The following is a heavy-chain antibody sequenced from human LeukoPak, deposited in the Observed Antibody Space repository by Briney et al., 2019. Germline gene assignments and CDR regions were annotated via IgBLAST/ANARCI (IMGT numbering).Heavy chain of an antibody. CDR3: VRHDGRGGATMGAFDS. CDR1: AASISSSSHH. V-gene: IGHV4-39*01. J-gene: IGHJ5*01. CDR2: IYYGQTI. D-gene: IGHD4/OR15-4a*01. Sequence: PSETLSLTCTISAASISSSSHHWGWIRQPPGKGLEWIGSIYYGQTIYYNSSLNSRVTISVVTSKDQFTLQLNSVTAADTAVYYCVRHDGRGGATMGAFDSWGQGSLVTVSS.